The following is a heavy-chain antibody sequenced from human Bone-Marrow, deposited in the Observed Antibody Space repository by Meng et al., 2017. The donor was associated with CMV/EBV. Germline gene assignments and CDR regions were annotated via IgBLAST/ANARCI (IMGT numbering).Heavy chain of an antibody. CDR3: VREFGLSRAVLGRTKYYCDY. CDR1: GCTFSSYA. D-gene: IGHD3-16*01. V-gene: IGHV1-69*05. J-gene: IGHJ4*02. CDR2: IIPIFGTA. Sequence: SVKVSCKASGCTFSSYAISWVRQAPGQGLEWMGGIIPIFGTANYAQKFQGRVTITTDESTSTAYMELSSLRSEDTAVYYCVREFGLSRAVLGRTKYYCDYWGQGNLVNVDS.